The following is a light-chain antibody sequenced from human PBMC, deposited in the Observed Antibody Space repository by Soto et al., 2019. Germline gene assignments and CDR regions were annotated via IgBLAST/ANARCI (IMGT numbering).Light chain of an antibody. CDR2: GAS. J-gene: IGKJ4*01. CDR1: QRVRGK. V-gene: IGKV3-15*01. Sequence: EIVMTQSPATLSVSPGERATLSCRASQRVRGKVAWYQQRPGQAPRLLIYGASTTATYNPARFSGRGSVREFTLTIRSLQSEDFAVYYCQQYNDWPVTFGVGSK. CDR3: QQYNDWPVT.